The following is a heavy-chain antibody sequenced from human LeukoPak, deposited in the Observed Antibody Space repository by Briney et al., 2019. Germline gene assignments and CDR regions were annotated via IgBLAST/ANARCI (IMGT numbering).Heavy chain of an antibody. CDR3: AKMTQLEVLAGRDFVQYYFDY. J-gene: IGHJ4*02. CDR1: GFTVSSNY. Sequence: GGSLRLSCAASGFTVSSNYISWVRQAPGKGLEWVSVIYSGGSTYYADSVKGRFAISRDNSKNTLYLQMNSLRAEDTAVYYCAKMTQLEVLAGRDFVQYYFDYWGQGTLVTVSS. V-gene: IGHV3-53*01. D-gene: IGHD6-19*01. CDR2: IYSGGST.